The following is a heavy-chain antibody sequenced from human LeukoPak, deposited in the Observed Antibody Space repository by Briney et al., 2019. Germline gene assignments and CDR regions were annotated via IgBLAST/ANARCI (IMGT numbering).Heavy chain of an antibody. CDR2: IIPIFGIA. Sequence: SSVTVSCKASGGTFSSYAFSGVLQAPGQGLEWMGRIIPIFGIANYAQKFQGRVTITADKSTSTAYMELSSLRSEDTAVYYCAWVDSSSWYYFLDYWGQGTLVTVSS. CDR1: GGTFSSYA. V-gene: IGHV1-69*04. CDR3: AWVDSSSWYYFLDY. J-gene: IGHJ4*02. D-gene: IGHD6-13*01.